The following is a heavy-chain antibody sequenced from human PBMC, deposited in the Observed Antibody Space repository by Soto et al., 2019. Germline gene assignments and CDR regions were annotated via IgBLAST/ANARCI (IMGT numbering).Heavy chain of an antibody. Sequence: SQTLSLTCAISGDSVSSNSAAWNWIRQSPSRGLEWLGRTYYRSRWYNDYAESVKSRITINPDTSKNQVSLQLKSVTPEDTAVNYCARDEGTRYYDILTGSHYYYYMDVWGKGTTVTVSS. CDR3: ARDEGTRYYDILTGSHYYYYMDV. V-gene: IGHV6-1*01. D-gene: IGHD3-9*01. CDR1: GDSVSSNSAA. CDR2: TYYRSRWYN. J-gene: IGHJ6*03.